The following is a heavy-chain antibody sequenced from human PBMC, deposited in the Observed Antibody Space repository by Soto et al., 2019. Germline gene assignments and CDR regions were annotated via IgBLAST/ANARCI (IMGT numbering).Heavy chain of an antibody. Sequence: QLQLQESGPGLVKPSETLSLTCTVSSAPVSSTTYTWGWIRQPPGKGLEWVASVYYGGRSYYNPSLNSRVTISVDTSKNQFSLKMTSVTAADTAVYYCARLNGYCICGSCHGHYAMDVWGQGTTVTVSS. V-gene: IGHV4-39*01. D-gene: IGHD2-15*01. CDR2: VYYGGRS. CDR3: ARLNGYCICGSCHGHYAMDV. J-gene: IGHJ6*02. CDR1: SAPVSSTTYT.